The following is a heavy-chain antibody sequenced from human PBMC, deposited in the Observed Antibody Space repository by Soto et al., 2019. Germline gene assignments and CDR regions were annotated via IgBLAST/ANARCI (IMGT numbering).Heavy chain of an antibody. CDR3: AREDGERYVSGSYGYNFYYAMDV. D-gene: IGHD3-10*01. Sequence: PGGSLRLSCAASGFTFSSHAMNWVRQAPGKGLEWVSYISYSSSTIFYADSVKGRFTISRDNAKNSLYLQMNSLRAADTAVYYCAREDGERYVSGSYGYNFYYAMDVWGQGTTVTVSS. CDR2: ISYSSSTI. V-gene: IGHV3-48*01. J-gene: IGHJ6*02. CDR1: GFTFSSHA.